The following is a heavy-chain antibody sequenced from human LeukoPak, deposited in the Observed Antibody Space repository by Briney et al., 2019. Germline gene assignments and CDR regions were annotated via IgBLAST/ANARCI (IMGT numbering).Heavy chain of an antibody. V-gene: IGHV3-53*01. CDR1: GFTVSSNY. D-gene: IGHD3-3*01. J-gene: IGHJ4*02. CDR3: AREPLPLEYYFDY. Sequence: GGSLRLSCAASGFTVSSNYMSWVRQAPGKGLEWVSVIYSGGSTYYADSVKGRFTISRDNSKNTLYLQMNSLRAEDTAVYYCAREPLPLEYYFDYWGQGTLVTVSS. CDR2: IYSGGST.